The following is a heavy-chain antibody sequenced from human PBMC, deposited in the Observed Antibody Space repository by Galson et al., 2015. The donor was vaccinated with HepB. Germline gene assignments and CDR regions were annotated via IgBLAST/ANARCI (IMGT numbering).Heavy chain of an antibody. CDR1: GYTFTTYW. CDR2: IFPGDSDT. J-gene: IGHJ4*02. D-gene: IGHD2-21*02. CDR3: ARGDGDYFDY. Sequence: QSGAEVKKPGESLRISCTVSGYTFTTYWIGWVRQMPGKGLEWMGFIFPGDSDTRYSPSFQGQVTISVDKSISTAYLQWSSLKASDSAMYFCARGDGDYFDYWGQGALVTVSS. V-gene: IGHV5-51*01.